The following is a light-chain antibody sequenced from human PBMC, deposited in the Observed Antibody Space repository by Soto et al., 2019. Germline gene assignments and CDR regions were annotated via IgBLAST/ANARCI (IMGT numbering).Light chain of an antibody. Sequence: VVLTQSPDTLSLSPGERATLSCRASQSVDNYLAWYQQKPGQAPRLLIYDASTRATGIPARFSGSGSGTDFTLTISSLEAGGFEVYYCLQRAYWFTFGQGTRLEIK. CDR3: LQRAYWFT. CDR2: DAS. CDR1: QSVDNY. V-gene: IGKV3-11*01. J-gene: IGKJ5*01.